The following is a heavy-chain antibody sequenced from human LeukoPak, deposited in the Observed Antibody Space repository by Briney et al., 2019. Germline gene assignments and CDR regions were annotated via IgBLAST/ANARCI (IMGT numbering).Heavy chain of an antibody. CDR2: ISGSGGRT. CDR3: AKRLSSPLIDY. D-gene: IGHD1-26*01. V-gene: IGHV3-23*01. Sequence: GGSLRLSCAASGFTFSTYAMGWVRQAPGKGLEWVSAISGSGGRTYYADSVKGRFTISRDNSKNTLYLQMNSLRAEDTAVYYCAKRLSSPLIDYWGQGTLVTVSS. J-gene: IGHJ4*02. CDR1: GFTFSTYA.